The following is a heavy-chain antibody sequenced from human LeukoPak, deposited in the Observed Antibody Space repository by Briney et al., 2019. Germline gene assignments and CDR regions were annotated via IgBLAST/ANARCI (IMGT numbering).Heavy chain of an antibody. D-gene: IGHD2-2*02. V-gene: IGHV3-30*15. Sequence: RGSLRLPCAASGFTFRDFAFHWVRQAPGKGLEWVAVISYDGTAEHYADSVKGRVTISRDNSNNTLYLQMSSLRTEGTAVYYCARPQAYCSSTSCYRPFDYWGQGTLVTVSS. J-gene: IGHJ4*02. CDR3: ARPQAYCSSTSCYRPFDY. CDR1: GFTFRDFA. CDR2: ISYDGTAE.